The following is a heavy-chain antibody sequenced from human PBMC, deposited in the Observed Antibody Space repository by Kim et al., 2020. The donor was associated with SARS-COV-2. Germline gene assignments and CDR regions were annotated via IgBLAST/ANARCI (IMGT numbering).Heavy chain of an antibody. CDR3: AREGEGPYYYGSADYYGRDV. Sequence: GGSLRLSCAASGFTFSSYWMHWVRQAPGKGLVWVSRINSDGSSTSYADSVKGRFTISRDNAKNTLYLQMNSLRAEDTAVYYCAREGEGPYYYGSADYYGRDVWGQGATVTVSS. D-gene: IGHD3-10*01. CDR2: INSDGSST. V-gene: IGHV3-74*01. J-gene: IGHJ6*02. CDR1: GFTFSSYW.